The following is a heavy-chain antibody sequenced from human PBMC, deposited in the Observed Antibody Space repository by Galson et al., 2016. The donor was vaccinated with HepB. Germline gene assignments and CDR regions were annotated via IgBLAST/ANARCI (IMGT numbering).Heavy chain of an antibody. V-gene: IGHV3-23*01. D-gene: IGHD3-3*01. CDR2: ISDSGGNT. CDR3: AKDLRFLEWLRFDP. Sequence: SLRLSCAASGFTFSNYAMSWVRQAPGKGLEWVSGISDSGGNTRYADSVKGRFTIFRDNSNNTLYLQMNSLRAEDTAVYYCAKDLRFLEWLRFDPWGQGTLVTVSS. J-gene: IGHJ5*02. CDR1: GFTFSNYA.